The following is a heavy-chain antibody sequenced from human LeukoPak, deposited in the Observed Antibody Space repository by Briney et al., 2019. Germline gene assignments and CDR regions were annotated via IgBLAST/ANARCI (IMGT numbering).Heavy chain of an antibody. D-gene: IGHD6-19*01. CDR1: VYTFTSYD. CDR3: ASLVGSSSGGFDY. V-gene: IGHV1-8*01. J-gene: IGHJ4*02. CDR2: MNPNSGNT. Sequence: ASETVSRKASVYTFTSYDFNWVRLAPPPGLERMGWMNPNSGNTGYAQKFQGRVTMTRNTSIRTAYMELSSLRSEDTAVYYCASLVGSSSGGFDYWGQGTLVTVSS.